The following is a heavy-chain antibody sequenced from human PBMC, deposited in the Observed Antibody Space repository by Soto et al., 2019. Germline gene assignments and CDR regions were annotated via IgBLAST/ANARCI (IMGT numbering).Heavy chain of an antibody. CDR1: GFTFSTYD. Sequence: GGSLRLSCSASGFTFSTYDVHWVRQAPAKGLEFVAGISPNGAATYYADSVKGRSTISRDNSKNTLYLQMSSLTPDDTAVYYCVKWTDYWGLGTLVTVSS. CDR3: VKWTDY. J-gene: IGHJ4*02. V-gene: IGHV3-64D*06. CDR2: ISPNGAAT.